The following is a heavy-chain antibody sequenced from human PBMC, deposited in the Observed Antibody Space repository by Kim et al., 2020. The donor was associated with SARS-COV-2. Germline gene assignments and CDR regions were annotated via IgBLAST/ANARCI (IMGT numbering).Heavy chain of an antibody. D-gene: IGHD4-17*01. CDR3: ARESSVGSYYGDPFDY. V-gene: IGHV4-61*01. CDR2: IYYSGST. Sequence: SETLSLTCTVSGGSVSSGSYYWSWIRQPPGKGLEWIGYIYYSGSTNYNPSLKSRVTISVDTSKNQFSLKLSSVTAADTAVYYCARESSVGSYYGDPFDYWGQGTLVTVSS. CDR1: GGSVSSGSYY. J-gene: IGHJ4*02.